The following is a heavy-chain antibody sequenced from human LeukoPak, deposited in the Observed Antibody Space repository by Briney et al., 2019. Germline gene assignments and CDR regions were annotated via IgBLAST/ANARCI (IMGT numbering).Heavy chain of an antibody. J-gene: IGHJ5*02. V-gene: IGHV4-39*01. CDR3: ARHILSWFGESPNWFDP. D-gene: IGHD3-10*01. Sequence: SETLSLTCTVSGGSISSSSYYLGWIRQPPGKGLEWIGRIYYSGSTYYNPSLKSRVTISVDKSKNQFSLKLCSVTAADTVVYYFARHILSWFGESPNWFDPWGQGTLVTVPS. CDR2: IYYSGST. CDR1: GGSISSSSYY.